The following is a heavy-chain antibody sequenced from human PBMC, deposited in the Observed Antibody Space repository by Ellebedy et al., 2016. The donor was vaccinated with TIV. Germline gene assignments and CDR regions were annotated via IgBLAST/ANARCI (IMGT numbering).Heavy chain of an antibody. CDR1: GFTFSSYG. V-gene: IGHV3-33*01. D-gene: IGHD3-16*02. CDR3: ARAGLYYDYVWGSYRPDAFDI. J-gene: IGHJ3*02. CDR2: IWYDGSNK. Sequence: GESLKISCAASGFTFSSYGMHWVRQAPGKGLEWVAVIWYDGSNKYYADSVKGRFTISRDNSKNTLYLQMNSLRAEDTAVYYCARAGLYYDYVWGSYRPDAFDIWGQGTMVTVSS.